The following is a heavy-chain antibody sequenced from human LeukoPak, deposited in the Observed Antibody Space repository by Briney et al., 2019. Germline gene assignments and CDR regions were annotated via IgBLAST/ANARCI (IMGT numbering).Heavy chain of an antibody. CDR1: GFTFRTFT. J-gene: IGHJ2*01. Sequence: PGGSLRLSCVASGFTFRTFTMTWVRQAPGKGLEWISYISGSSTSKQYADSVKGRFTISRDNTKNSLFLQMNSLRDEDTAVYYCARLRGFGAEYWYFDLWGRGSLVTVFS. CDR3: ARLRGFGAEYWYFDL. CDR2: ISGSSTSK. D-gene: IGHD3-10*01. V-gene: IGHV3-48*02.